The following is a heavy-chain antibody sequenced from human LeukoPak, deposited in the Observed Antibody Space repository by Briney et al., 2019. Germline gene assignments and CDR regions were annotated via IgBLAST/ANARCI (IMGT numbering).Heavy chain of an antibody. V-gene: IGHV3-23*01. Sequence: GGSLRLSCAASGFTFSSYSMNWVRQAPGKGLEWVSTVSGPGTTTYYADSVKGRFTVSRDNSKNTVFLQMDSLRAEDTAVYYCATRRSGNYFATFDYWGQGILVTVSS. CDR1: GFTFSSYS. CDR3: ATRRSGNYFATFDY. CDR2: VSGPGTTT. J-gene: IGHJ4*02. D-gene: IGHD3-22*01.